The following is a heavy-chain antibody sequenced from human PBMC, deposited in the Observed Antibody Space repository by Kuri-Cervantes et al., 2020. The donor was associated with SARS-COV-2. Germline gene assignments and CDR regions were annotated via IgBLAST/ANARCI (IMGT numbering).Heavy chain of an antibody. CDR1: GFTFSSYS. CDR2: ISSSSSYI. Sequence: GESLKISCAASGFTFSSYSMNWVRQAPGKGLEWVSSISSSSSYIYYADSVKDRFTIPRDNAKNSLYLQMNSLRAEDTAVYYCARDPYSSSWYRYYYGMDVWGQGTTVTVSS. CDR3: ARDPYSSSWYRYYYGMDV. J-gene: IGHJ6*02. D-gene: IGHD6-13*01. V-gene: IGHV3-21*01.